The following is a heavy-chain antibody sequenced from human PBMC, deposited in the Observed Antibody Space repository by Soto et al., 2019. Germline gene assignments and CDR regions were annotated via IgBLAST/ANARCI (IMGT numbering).Heavy chain of an antibody. CDR3: ARSYYGSGSYADY. Sequence: QVQLVESGGGLVKPGGSLRLSCAASGFTFSDYYMSWIRQAPGKGLEWVSYISSSSSYTNYADSVKGRFTISRDNSKNSLYLQMNSLRAEDTAVYYCARSYYGSGSYADYWGQGTLVTVSS. CDR1: GFTFSDYY. D-gene: IGHD3-10*01. CDR2: ISSSSSYT. V-gene: IGHV3-11*06. J-gene: IGHJ4*02.